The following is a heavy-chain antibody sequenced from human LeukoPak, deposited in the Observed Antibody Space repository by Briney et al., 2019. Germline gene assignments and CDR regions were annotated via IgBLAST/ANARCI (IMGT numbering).Heavy chain of an antibody. CDR3: ARVDNYGGNPPDY. V-gene: IGHV3-21*01. CDR1: GFTFNSYT. D-gene: IGHD4-23*01. J-gene: IGHJ4*02. CDR2: ISSSTSYI. Sequence: GGSLRLSCAASGFTFNSYTMYWVRQAPGKGLEWVSSISSSTSYIYYADSVKGRFTISRDNAKNSLYLQMNSLRAEDTAVYYCARVDNYGGNPPDYWGQGTLVTVSS.